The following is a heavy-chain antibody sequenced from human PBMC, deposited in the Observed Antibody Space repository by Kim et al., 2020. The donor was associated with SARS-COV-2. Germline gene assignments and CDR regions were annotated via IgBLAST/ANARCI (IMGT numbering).Heavy chain of an antibody. CDR1: GLTFSDSV. Sequence: VGSLRLSCAASGLTFSDSVVHWVRQASGKGLEWVGRIRNKANSYATAYVASVNVRFTISRDDSKNTAYLQMNSLKTEDTAVYYCSSRTAMNHMDVWGQGTTVTVSS. D-gene: IGHD5-18*01. CDR3: SSRTAMNHMDV. CDR2: IRNKANSYAT. J-gene: IGHJ6*02. V-gene: IGHV3-73*01.